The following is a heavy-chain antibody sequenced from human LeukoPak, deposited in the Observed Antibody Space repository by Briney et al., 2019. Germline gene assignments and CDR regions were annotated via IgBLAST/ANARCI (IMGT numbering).Heavy chain of an antibody. V-gene: IGHV5-51*01. D-gene: IGHD2-2*01. CDR3: ARRNQLRTRDAFDI. CDR1: GYTFTNYW. J-gene: IGHJ3*02. Sequence: GESLKISCKGSGYTFTNYWIGWVRQMPGKGLEWMGIIYPGDSDTRYSPSFQGQVTISADKSIGTAYLQWSSLKASDTAMFYCARRNQLRTRDAFDIWGQGTMVTVSS. CDR2: IYPGDSDT.